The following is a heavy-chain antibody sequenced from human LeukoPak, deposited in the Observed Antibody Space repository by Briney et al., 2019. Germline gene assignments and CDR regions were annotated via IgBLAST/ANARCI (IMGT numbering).Heavy chain of an antibody. V-gene: IGHV4-34*01. CDR1: GGSFSGSY. CDR2: INHSGST. J-gene: IGHJ5*02. CDR3: ARGRSGYSSGWYPRGFDP. D-gene: IGHD6-19*01. Sequence: SETLSLTCAVYGGSFSGSYWSWIRQPPGKGLEWIGEINHSGSTNYNPSLKSRVTISVDTSKNQFSLKLSSVTAADRAVYYCARGRSGYSSGWYPRGFDPWGQGTLVTVSS.